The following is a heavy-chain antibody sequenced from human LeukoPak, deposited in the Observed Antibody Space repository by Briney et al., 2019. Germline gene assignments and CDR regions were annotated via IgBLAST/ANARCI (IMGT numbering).Heavy chain of an antibody. CDR2: INGDESST. CDR3: TRAGFTMVRGEYSY. J-gene: IGHJ4*02. Sequence: GGSLRLSCAASAFTFNTYWMHWVRQVPGRGLEWVSRINGDESSTNYADSVKGRFTISRDNSKNTLYLQMNSLRAEDTAVYYCTRAGFTMVRGEYSYWGQGTLVTVSS. D-gene: IGHD3-10*01. V-gene: IGHV3-74*01. CDR1: AFTFNTYW.